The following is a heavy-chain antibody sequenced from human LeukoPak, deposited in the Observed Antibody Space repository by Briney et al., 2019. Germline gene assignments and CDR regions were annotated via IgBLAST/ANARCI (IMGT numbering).Heavy chain of an antibody. J-gene: IGHJ4*02. Sequence: GGSLRLSCAASGFIFSSYGMHRVRQAPGKGLEWVAVISYDGSDRYYADSVKGRFTISRDNSKNTLYLQMNSLRAEDTAVYYCAKIPLSGDYLDYWGQGTLVTVSS. CDR3: AKIPLSGDYLDY. D-gene: IGHD4-17*01. CDR2: ISYDGSDR. CDR1: GFIFSSYG. V-gene: IGHV3-30*18.